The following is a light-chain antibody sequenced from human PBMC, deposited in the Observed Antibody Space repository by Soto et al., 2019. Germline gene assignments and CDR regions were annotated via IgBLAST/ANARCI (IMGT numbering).Light chain of an antibody. CDR3: QQSWT. J-gene: IGKJ1*01. CDR2: KAS. V-gene: IGKV1-5*03. CDR1: QSISSW. Sequence: DIQMTQSPSTLSASVADRVTITCRVSQSISSWLAWYQQKPGKAPKLLIYKASSLESGVPSRFSGSGSGTEFTLTISSLQPDDFATYYCQQSWTFGQGTKVEIK.